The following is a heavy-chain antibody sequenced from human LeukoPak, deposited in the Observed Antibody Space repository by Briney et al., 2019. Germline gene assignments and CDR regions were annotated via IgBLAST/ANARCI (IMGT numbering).Heavy chain of an antibody. CDR1: GFTFSSYW. Sequence: GGSLRLSCAASGFTFSSYWMSWVRQAPGKGLEWVANIKQDGSEKYYVDSVKGRFTISRDNAKNTLYLQMNSLRAEDTAVYYCASPPYGDSDVGPLDYWGQGTLVTVSS. V-gene: IGHV3-7*01. J-gene: IGHJ4*02. CDR2: IKQDGSEK. D-gene: IGHD4-17*01. CDR3: ASPPYGDSDVGPLDY.